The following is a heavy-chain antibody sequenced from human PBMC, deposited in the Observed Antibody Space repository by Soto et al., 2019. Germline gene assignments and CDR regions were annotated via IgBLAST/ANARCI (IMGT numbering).Heavy chain of an antibody. J-gene: IGHJ4*02. CDR1: GFSLIPYW. V-gene: IGHV3-7*03. Sequence: PGGSLRISCAASGFSLIPYWMSWVRKAPGKGLEWVANIKQDGSERNYVNSVKGRFTISRDNAKNSFYLEMNSLRAEDTAVYYCARGGVHYYDNSFDYWGQGTLVTVSS. CDR3: ARGGVHYYDNSFDY. CDR2: IKQDGSER. D-gene: IGHD3-22*01.